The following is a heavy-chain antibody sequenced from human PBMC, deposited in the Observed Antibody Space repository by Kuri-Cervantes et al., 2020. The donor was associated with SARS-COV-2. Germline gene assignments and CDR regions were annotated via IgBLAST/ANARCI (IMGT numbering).Heavy chain of an antibody. J-gene: IGHJ4*02. CDR1: GFTFISTA. V-gene: IGHV3-23*01. Sequence: GESLKISCAASGFTFISTAMSWVRQAPGKGLEWVSAISGSGGSTYYADSVKGRFTISRDNSKNTLYLQMNSLRAEDTAVYYCATGWSLAIWGQGTLVTVSS. D-gene: IGHD2-8*01. CDR3: ATGWSLAI. CDR2: ISGSGGST.